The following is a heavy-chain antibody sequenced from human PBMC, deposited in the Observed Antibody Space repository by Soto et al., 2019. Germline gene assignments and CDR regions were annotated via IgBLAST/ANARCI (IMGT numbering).Heavy chain of an antibody. V-gene: IGHV2-70*04. D-gene: IGHD3-16*01. CDR2: IDWDDDK. CDR1: GFSLSSKGMR. Sequence: SGPTLVNPTQTLTLTCTFSGFSLSSKGMRVSWIRQPPGKALEWLARIDWDDDKFYSPSLRTRLAISKGTSKNQVVLTMTNVDPMDTATYYCARSPGGFTVATYFFDYWGQGTLVTSPQ. CDR3: ARSPGGFTVATYFFDY. J-gene: IGHJ4*02.